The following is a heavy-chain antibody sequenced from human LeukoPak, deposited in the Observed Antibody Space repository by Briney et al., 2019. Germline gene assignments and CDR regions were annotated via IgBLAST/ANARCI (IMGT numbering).Heavy chain of an antibody. V-gene: IGHV1-8*03. D-gene: IGHD1-14*01. CDR1: GYTFTSYD. Sequence: ASVKVSCKASGYTFTSYDINWVRQATGQGLEWMGWMNPNSGNTGYAQKFQGRVTITRNTSISTAYMELSSLRSEDTAVYYCARMSELTEYAFDIWGQGTMVTVSS. CDR2: MNPNSGNT. J-gene: IGHJ3*02. CDR3: ARMSELTEYAFDI.